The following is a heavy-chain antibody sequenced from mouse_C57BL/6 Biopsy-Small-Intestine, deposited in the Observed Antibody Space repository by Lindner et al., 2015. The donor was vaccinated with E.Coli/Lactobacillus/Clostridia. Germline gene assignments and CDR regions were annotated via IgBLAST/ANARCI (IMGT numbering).Heavy chain of an antibody. J-gene: IGHJ2*01. CDR3: ARTGNFAYFDY. Sequence: VQLQESGAELAKPGASVKLSCKASGYTFTNYWMHWVKQRPGQGLEWIGFINPSDGYIKYNQTFKDKATLTADKSSSTAYMQLNSLTYEDSAVYYCARTGNFAYFDYWGQGTTLTVSS. CDR2: INPSDGYI. V-gene: IGHV1-7*01. CDR1: GYTFTNYW. D-gene: IGHD2-1*01.